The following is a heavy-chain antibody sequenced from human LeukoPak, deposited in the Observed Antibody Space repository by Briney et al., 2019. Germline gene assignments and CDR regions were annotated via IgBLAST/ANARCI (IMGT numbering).Heavy chain of an antibody. Sequence: RASVKVSCKASGGTFSSYAISWVRQAPGQGLEWMGGIIPIFGTANYAQKFQGRVTITADESTSTAYMELSSLRSEDTAVYYCARAGGLLSYYYMDVWGKGTTVTVSS. CDR1: GGTFSSYA. J-gene: IGHJ6*03. CDR2: IIPIFGTA. CDR3: ARAGGLLSYYYMDV. V-gene: IGHV1-69*13. D-gene: IGHD3-10*01.